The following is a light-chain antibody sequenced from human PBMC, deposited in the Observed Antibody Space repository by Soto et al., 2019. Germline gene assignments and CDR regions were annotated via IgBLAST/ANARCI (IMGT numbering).Light chain of an antibody. J-gene: IGKJ2*01. V-gene: IGKV1-5*03. Sequence: DIQMTQSPSTLSASVGDRVTITCRASQSISSWLAWYQQKPGKAPKLLIYKASSLESGVPSWFSGSGSGTAFTLTISSLQPDDFATYYCQQYNSYSPYTFGQGTKLEIK. CDR3: QQYNSYSPYT. CDR2: KAS. CDR1: QSISSW.